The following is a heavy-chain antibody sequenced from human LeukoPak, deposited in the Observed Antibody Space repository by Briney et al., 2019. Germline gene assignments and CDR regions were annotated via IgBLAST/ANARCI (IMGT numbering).Heavy chain of an antibody. Sequence: ASVKVSCKASGYSFTTYGITWVRQAPGQGLEWMGWINTNSGATDYEAKLQGRVTMTRDTSTSTAYMEVRSLRSDDTAVYYCARDPVDYSLTGYDDDYWGQGTLVTVSS. CDR2: INTNSGAT. J-gene: IGHJ4*02. D-gene: IGHD2-15*01. V-gene: IGHV1-18*01. CDR1: GYSFTTYG. CDR3: ARDPVDYSLTGYDDDY.